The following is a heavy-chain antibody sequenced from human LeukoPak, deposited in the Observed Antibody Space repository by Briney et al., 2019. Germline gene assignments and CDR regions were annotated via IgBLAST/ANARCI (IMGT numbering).Heavy chain of an antibody. CDR2: ISYDGSNK. D-gene: IGHD3-22*01. J-gene: IGHJ4*02. V-gene: IGHV3-30-3*01. CDR1: GFTFSSYA. Sequence: PGGSLRLSCAASGFTFSSYAMHGVRQAPGKGLEWVAVISYDGSNKYYADSVKGRFTISRDDSKNTLYLQMNSLRAEDTAVYYCAREYYYDSSGYYPFDYWGQGTLVTVSS. CDR3: AREYYYDSSGYYPFDY.